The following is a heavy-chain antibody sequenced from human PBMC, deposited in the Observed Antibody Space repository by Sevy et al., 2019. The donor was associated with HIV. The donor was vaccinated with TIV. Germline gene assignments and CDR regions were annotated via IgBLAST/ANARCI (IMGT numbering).Heavy chain of an antibody. Sequence: GGSLRLSCTASGFSFGDYAMNWVRQAPGTGLEWVAFLKNKARGGTLDHAASVKGRFTISRDDSKSIVYLQMNDLRTEDTGVYYCTWWKGAQSIFDYWGQGALVTVSS. CDR2: LKNKARGGTL. D-gene: IGHD2-15*01. V-gene: IGHV3-49*04. CDR1: GFSFGDYA. CDR3: TWWKGAQSIFDY. J-gene: IGHJ4*02.